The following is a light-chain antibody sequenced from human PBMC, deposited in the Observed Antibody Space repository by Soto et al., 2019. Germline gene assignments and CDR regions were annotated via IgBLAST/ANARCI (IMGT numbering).Light chain of an antibody. CDR3: QQFNNWPPWT. Sequence: ELVRTPSPDTLSVSTCYRANISCRSSQSVSSNLAWYQQKPGQAPRLLIYGASTRAAGIPHRFSGSGSGAAFTLTISGLQSDDLAVYYCQQFNNWPPWTFGQGTKGDIK. CDR1: QSVSSN. V-gene: IGKV3-15*01. J-gene: IGKJ1*01. CDR2: GAS.